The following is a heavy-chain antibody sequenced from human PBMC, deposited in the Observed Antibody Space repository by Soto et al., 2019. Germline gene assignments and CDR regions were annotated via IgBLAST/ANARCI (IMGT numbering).Heavy chain of an antibody. D-gene: IGHD3-22*01. CDR1: ASSIRINIYH. J-gene: IGHJ1*01. V-gene: IGHV4-39*01. Sequence: PPESLSPTCSIYASSIRINIYHSAWIRHAPGKGLEWIATVHYSGSTYYTPSLKNRVTISADPSNNQFSLRLNSVTAADTAVYYCARQHYYDSSGYYTWNWGQG. CDR2: VHYSGST. CDR3: ARQHYYDSSGYYTWN.